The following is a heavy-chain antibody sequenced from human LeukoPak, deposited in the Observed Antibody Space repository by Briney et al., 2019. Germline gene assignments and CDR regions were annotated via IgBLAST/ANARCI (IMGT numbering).Heavy chain of an antibody. CDR1: GFTFSNYW. Sequence: PGGSLRLSCATSGFTFSNYWMSWVRQAPGKGLEWVANIKEDGSEKYYVESVKGRFTISRDNSKNTLYLQMNSLRAEDTAVYYCARRAGAYSHPYDYWGQGTLVTVSS. V-gene: IGHV3-7*03. CDR3: ARRAGAYSHPYDY. CDR2: IKEDGSEK. J-gene: IGHJ4*02. D-gene: IGHD4/OR15-4a*01.